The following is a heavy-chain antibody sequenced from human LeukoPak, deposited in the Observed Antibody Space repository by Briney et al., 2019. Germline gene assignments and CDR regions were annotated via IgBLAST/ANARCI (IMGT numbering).Heavy chain of an antibody. D-gene: IGHD6-13*01. V-gene: IGHV3-53*01. CDR1: GFTVSSNY. CDR2: IYSSGST. Sequence: GGSLRLSCAASGFTVSSNYMSWVRQAPGKGLEWVSVIYSSGSTYYAESVRGRFTISRDNSKNTLYLQMNSLRAEDTAVYYCAGDLGIAAAGSMDYWGQGTLVTVSS. J-gene: IGHJ4*02. CDR3: AGDLGIAAAGSMDY.